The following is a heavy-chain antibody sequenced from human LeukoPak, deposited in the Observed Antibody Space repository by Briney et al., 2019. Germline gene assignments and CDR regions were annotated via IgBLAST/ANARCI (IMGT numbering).Heavy chain of an antibody. CDR3: ARDRGYYDSSGYYWDY. CDR2: IIPIFGTA. Sequence: SVTVSCTASGGTFSSYAISWVRQAPGQGLEWMGGIIPIFGTANYAQKFQDRVTITADESTSTAYMELSSLRSEDTAVYYCARDRGYYDSSGYYWDYWGQGTLVTVSS. CDR1: GGTFSSYA. D-gene: IGHD3-22*01. V-gene: IGHV1-69*13. J-gene: IGHJ4*02.